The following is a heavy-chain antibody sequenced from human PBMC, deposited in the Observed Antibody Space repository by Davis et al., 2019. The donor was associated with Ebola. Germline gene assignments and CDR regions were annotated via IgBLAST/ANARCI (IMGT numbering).Heavy chain of an antibody. CDR2: IYYSGST. J-gene: IGHJ4*02. D-gene: IGHD3-10*01. V-gene: IGHV4-34*01. CDR1: GGSFSGYY. CDR3: ARHPLLWFGGRFDY. Sequence: SETLSLTCAVYGGSFSGYYWSWIRQPPGKGLEWIGSIYYSGSTYYNPSLKSRVTISVDTSKNQFSLKLSSVTAADTAVYYCARHPLLWFGGRFDYWGQGTLVTVSS.